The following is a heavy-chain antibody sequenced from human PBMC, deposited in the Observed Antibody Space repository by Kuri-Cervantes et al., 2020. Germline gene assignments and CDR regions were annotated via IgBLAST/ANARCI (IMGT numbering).Heavy chain of an antibody. CDR2: IYHSGSA. J-gene: IGHJ4*02. CDR1: GGSVGSGGYS. CDR3: ARLSGIAVPYYFDY. Sequence: SQTLSLTCAVSGGSVGSGGYSWSWIRQSPGKGLEWIGYIYHSGSAYYNPSLKSRVTISVDTSKNQFSLKLSSVTAADTAVYYCARLSGIAVPYYFDYWGQGTLVTVSS. D-gene: IGHD6-19*01. V-gene: IGHV4-30-2*06.